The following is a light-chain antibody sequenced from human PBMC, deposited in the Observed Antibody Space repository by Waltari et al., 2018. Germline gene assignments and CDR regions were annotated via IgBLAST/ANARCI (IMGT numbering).Light chain of an antibody. V-gene: IGKV1-NL1*01. CDR2: AAS. CDR3: QQYYSTPLLT. Sequence: DIQMTQSPSSLSASVGDRVTITCRASQGISNSLAWYQQKPGKAPKLLLYAASRLESGVPSRFSVTGSGTDYTLTISSLQPEDFATYYCQQYYSTPLLTFGGGTKVVIK. CDR1: QGISNS. J-gene: IGKJ4*01.